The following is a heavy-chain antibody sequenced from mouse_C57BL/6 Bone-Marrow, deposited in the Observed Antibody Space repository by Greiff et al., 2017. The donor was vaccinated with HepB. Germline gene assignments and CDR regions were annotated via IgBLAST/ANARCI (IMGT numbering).Heavy chain of an antibody. J-gene: IGHJ3*01. D-gene: IGHD2-2*01. Sequence: VQLQQSGPELVKPGASVKISCKASGYAFSSSWMNWVKQRPGKGLEWIGRIYPGDGDTNYNGKFKGKATLTADKSSSTAYMQLSSLTSEDSAVYFCARRYGYDVDWFAYWGQVTLVTVSA. CDR3: ARRYGYDVDWFAY. CDR2: IYPGDGDT. CDR1: GYAFSSSW. V-gene: IGHV1-82*01.